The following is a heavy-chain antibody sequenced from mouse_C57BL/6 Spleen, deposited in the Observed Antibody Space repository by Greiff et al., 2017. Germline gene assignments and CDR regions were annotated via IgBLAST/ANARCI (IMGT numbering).Heavy chain of an antibody. CDR1: GYSITSGYY. CDR3: ARDLNWEGGYYAMDY. D-gene: IGHD4-1*02. J-gene: IGHJ4*01. CDR2: ISYDGSN. V-gene: IGHV3-6*01. Sequence: DVQLQESGPGLVKPSQSLSLTCSVTGYSITSGYYWNWIRQFPGKKLEWMGYISYDGSNNYNPSLKNRISITRDTSKNQFFLKLNSVTTEDTATYYCARDLNWEGGYYAMDYWGQGTSVTVSS.